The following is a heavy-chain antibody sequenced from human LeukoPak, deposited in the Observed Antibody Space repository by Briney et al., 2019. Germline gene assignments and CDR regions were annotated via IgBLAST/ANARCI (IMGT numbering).Heavy chain of an antibody. D-gene: IGHD3-9*01. CDR1: GYSFTSYW. CDR3: ARLTHSRYFDWFQKADAFDI. J-gene: IGHJ3*02. V-gene: IGHV5-51*01. CDR2: IYPGDSDT. Sequence: GESLKISCKGSGYSFTSYWIGWVRQMPGKGLEWMGIIYPGDSDTRYSPSLQGQVTISADKSISTAYLQWSSLKASDTAMYYCARLTHSRYFDWFQKADAFDIWGQGTMVTVSS.